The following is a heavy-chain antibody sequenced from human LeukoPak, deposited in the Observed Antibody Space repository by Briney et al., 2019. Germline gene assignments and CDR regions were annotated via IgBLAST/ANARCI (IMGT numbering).Heavy chain of an antibody. Sequence: GGSLRLSCAASGFTFSSYAMHWVRQAPGKGLEWVAVISYDGSNKYYADSVKGRFTISRDNSKNTLYLQMNSLRAEDTAVYYCARDSGAGTATSGVDYWGQGTLVTVSS. CDR1: GFTFSSYA. CDR2: ISYDGSNK. D-gene: IGHD1-26*01. V-gene: IGHV3-30-3*01. CDR3: ARDSGAGTATSGVDY. J-gene: IGHJ4*02.